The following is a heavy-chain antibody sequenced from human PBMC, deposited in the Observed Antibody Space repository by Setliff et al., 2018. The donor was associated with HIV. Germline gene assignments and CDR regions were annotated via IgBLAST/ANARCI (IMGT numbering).Heavy chain of an antibody. CDR2: IKGDGSEK. J-gene: IGHJ6*02. V-gene: IGHV3-7*01. Sequence: PGGSLRLSCAASGFTFSSYWMYWVRQAPGKGLEWVASIKGDGSEKYYVGSVKGRFTSSRDNAGNSLSLQMNSLRAEDTAVYYCARDLDPYFAMAVWGQGTTVTVSS. CDR1: GFTFSSYW. CDR3: ARDLDPYFAMAV.